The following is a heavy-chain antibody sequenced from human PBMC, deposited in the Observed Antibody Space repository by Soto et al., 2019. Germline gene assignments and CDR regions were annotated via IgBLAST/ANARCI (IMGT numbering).Heavy chain of an antibody. Sequence: PGESLKISYKGSGYSFTTYWIGWVRQMPGKGLEWMGIIYPGDSDTRYSPSFQGQVTISADKSISTAYLQWSSLKASDTAMYYCARLKRDGYNYSPLYYWGQGTLVTVSS. CDR3: ARLKRDGYNYSPLYY. CDR2: IYPGDSDT. J-gene: IGHJ4*02. CDR1: GYSFTTYW. V-gene: IGHV5-51*01. D-gene: IGHD5-12*01.